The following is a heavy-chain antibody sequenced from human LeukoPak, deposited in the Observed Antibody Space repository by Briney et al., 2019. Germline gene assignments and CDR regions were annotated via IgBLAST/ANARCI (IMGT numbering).Heavy chain of an antibody. CDR1: GFTFTDYC. J-gene: IGHJ4*02. D-gene: IGHD3-10*01. CDR2: INQDESVR. Sequence: GGSLRLSCAASGFTFTDYCMAWVRQAPGTGLEWVADINQDESVRYYVDSVRGRFTISRDNANNLVYLQMSSLRVDDTAVYYCARDPPKTSHPSGLDYWGQGTLVTVSS. CDR3: ARDPPKTSHPSGLDY. V-gene: IGHV3-7*01.